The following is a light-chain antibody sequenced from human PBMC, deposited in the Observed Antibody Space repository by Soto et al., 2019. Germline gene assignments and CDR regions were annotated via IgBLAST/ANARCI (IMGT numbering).Light chain of an antibody. CDR2: GAS. CDR1: QGVGSH. Sequence: DIQMTQSPSSVYALIGDRVTITCRASQGVGSHVNWYQQKPGKAPNLLIHGASNLQSGVPSTFSGSGSGTDFTLTISSLQPEDFATYYRQQNYRAPLTFGGGTKVEIK. V-gene: IGKV1-39*01. CDR3: QQNYRAPLT. J-gene: IGKJ4*01.